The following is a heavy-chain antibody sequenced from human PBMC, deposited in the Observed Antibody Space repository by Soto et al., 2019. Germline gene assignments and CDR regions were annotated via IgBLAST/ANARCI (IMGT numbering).Heavy chain of an antibody. CDR2: IIPILGTA. D-gene: IGHD4-17*01. J-gene: IGHJ4*02. CDR3: ARGSYGDYAY. Sequence: QVQLVQSGAEVKKPGSSVKVSCKASGGTFSTYGINWVRQAPAQGLEWMGGIIPILGTANYAQKFQGRVTITADESTSTAYIDLSSLRSEERAVYYCARGSYGDYAYWGQGTLVTVSS. CDR1: GGTFSTYG. V-gene: IGHV1-69*01.